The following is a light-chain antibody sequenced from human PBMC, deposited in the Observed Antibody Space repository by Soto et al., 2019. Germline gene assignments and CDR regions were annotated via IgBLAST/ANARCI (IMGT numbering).Light chain of an antibody. Sequence: EMVMTQSPATLSLSPGERAALSCRACQSINSELAWYQQKPGQPPRLLIYGASTRATGVPARFTGSESGSEFTLTISGLQSEDFAVYYCQQGHNWPLTFGQGTRLEI. CDR1: QSINSE. CDR3: QQGHNWPLT. V-gene: IGKV3-15*01. J-gene: IGKJ2*01. CDR2: GAS.